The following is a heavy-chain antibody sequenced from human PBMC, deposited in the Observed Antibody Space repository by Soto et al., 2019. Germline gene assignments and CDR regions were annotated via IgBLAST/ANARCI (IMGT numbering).Heavy chain of an antibody. CDR3: ARDPVKSYSSGWCDAFDI. CDR2: ISSSSSTI. V-gene: IGHV3-48*02. J-gene: IGHJ3*02. CDR1: GFTFSSYS. D-gene: IGHD6-19*01. Sequence: EVQLVESGGGLVQPGGSLRLSCAASGFTFSSYSMNWVRQAPGKGLEWVSYISSSSSTIYYADSVKGRFTISRDNAKNSLYLQMNSLRDEDTAVYYCARDPVKSYSSGWCDAFDIWGQGTMVTVSS.